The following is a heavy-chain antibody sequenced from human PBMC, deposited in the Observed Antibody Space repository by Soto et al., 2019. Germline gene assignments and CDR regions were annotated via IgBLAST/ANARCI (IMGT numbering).Heavy chain of an antibody. J-gene: IGHJ6*02. Sequence: ASVKVSCKASGYTFTSYGFSWGRQAPGQGLEWMGWISSNTGYTNYAQKLQDRVTMSTDTSTGTAYMELRSLRSDDTAVYYCARDLGLHNGYYYGIDVWGQGTTVTVSS. CDR1: GYTFTSYG. CDR2: ISSNTGYT. V-gene: IGHV1-18*04. D-gene: IGHD5-12*01. CDR3: ARDLGLHNGYYYGIDV.